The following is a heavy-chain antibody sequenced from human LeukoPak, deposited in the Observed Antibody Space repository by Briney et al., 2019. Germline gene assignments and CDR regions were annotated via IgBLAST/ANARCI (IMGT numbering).Heavy chain of an antibody. CDR3: ARSGSGSHNWFDP. J-gene: IGHJ5*02. CDR1: GGSFSGYY. D-gene: IGHD3-10*01. V-gene: IGHV4-31*11. CDR2: IYYIGST. Sequence: PSETLSLTCAVYGGSFSGYYWSWIRQHPGKGLEWIGYIYYIGSTYYNPPLKSRVTISVDTSKNQFSLKLSSVTAADTAVCYCARSGSGSHNWFDPWGQGTLVTVSS.